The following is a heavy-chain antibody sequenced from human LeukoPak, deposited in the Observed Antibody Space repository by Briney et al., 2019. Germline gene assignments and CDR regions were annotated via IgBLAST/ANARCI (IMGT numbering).Heavy chain of an antibody. J-gene: IGHJ4*02. CDR1: GYSFTSYC. V-gene: IGHV5-51*01. CDR2: IYPDDSYS. Sequence: GESLKISRKGSGYSFTSYCLDWVRQIPGKGLGLIGIIYPDDSYSRHSTPFQGPVPIPPDKSISHACLQCGRLKASDHAMKYFPRLHYYDILTGYYFDYWGQGTLVTVSS. D-gene: IGHD3-9*01. CDR3: PRLHYYDILTGYYFDY.